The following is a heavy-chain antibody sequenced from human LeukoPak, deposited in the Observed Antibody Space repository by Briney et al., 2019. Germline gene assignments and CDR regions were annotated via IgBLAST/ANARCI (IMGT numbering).Heavy chain of an antibody. V-gene: IGHV4-38-2*02. J-gene: IGHJ4*02. CDR1: GYSISSGYY. CDR2: IHHSGST. CDR3: ATYYYDNSGYLDDY. Sequence: SETLSLTCTVSGYSISSGYYWGWIRQPPGRGLEWIGSIHHSGSTYYSPSLKSRVTVSVDTSKNQFSLKLTSVTAADTAVYYCATYYYDNSGYLDDYWGQGTLVSVSS. D-gene: IGHD3-22*01.